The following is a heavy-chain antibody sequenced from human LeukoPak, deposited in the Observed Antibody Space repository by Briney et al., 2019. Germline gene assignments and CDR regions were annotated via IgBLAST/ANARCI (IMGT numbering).Heavy chain of an antibody. CDR3: ARELGYCSSTSCP. CDR2: MNPNSGNT. Sequence: RASVKVSCKASGYTFTSFDINWVRQATGQGLEWMGWMNPNSGNTGYAQKFQGRVTMTRNTSISTAYMELSSLRSEDTAVYYCARELGYCSSTSCPWGQGTLVTVSS. D-gene: IGHD2-2*01. CDR1: GYTFTSFD. J-gene: IGHJ5*02. V-gene: IGHV1-8*01.